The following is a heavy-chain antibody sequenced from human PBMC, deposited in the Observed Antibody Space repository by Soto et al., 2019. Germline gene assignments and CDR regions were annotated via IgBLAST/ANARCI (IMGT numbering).Heavy chain of an antibody. V-gene: IGHV5-51*01. Sequence: RGESLKISCKASGYSFANYWIGWVCQKPGKGPEWMGVIYPGDSETTYSPSFEGQVIISVDRSRGTAFVEWSSLKASDTAMYYCARPGAPTDTVVYDFWGQGTQVTAPQ. J-gene: IGHJ4*02. D-gene: IGHD5-18*01. CDR3: ARPGAPTDTVVYDF. CDR1: GYSFANYW. CDR2: IYPGDSET.